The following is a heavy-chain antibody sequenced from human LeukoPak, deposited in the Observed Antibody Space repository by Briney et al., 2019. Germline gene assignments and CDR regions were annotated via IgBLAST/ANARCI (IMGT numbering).Heavy chain of an antibody. J-gene: IGHJ4*02. CDR1: GFTFSSYA. CDR2: ISYSGAST. Sequence: GGSLRLSCAASGFTFSSYAMSWVRQTPGKGLEWVSSISYSGASTYYADSVKGRFTISRDNSRNILYLQMNSLRVEDTAVYYCARDLAWGAFDYWGQGTLVTVSS. D-gene: IGHD7-27*01. CDR3: ARDLAWGAFDY. V-gene: IGHV3-23*01.